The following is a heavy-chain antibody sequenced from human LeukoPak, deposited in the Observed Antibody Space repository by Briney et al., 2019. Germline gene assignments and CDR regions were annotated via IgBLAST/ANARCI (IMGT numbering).Heavy chain of an antibody. CDR3: ARGDLLGYCTNGVCYPTDY. J-gene: IGHJ4*02. CDR1: GFSFSIYS. Sequence: PGGSLRLSCAASGFSFSIYSMNWVRQAPGKGLEWVSSISSSSSYIYYADSVKGRFTISRDNAKNSLYLQMNSLRAEDTAVYYCARGDLLGYCTNGVCYPTDYWGQGTLVTVSS. CDR2: ISSSSSYI. V-gene: IGHV3-21*01. D-gene: IGHD2-8*01.